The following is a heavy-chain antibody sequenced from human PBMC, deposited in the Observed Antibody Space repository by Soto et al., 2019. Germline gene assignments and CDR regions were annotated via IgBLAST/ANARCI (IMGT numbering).Heavy chain of an antibody. Sequence: QVQLVESGGGVVQPGRSLRLSCAASGFTFSSYAMHWVRQAPGKGLEWVAVISYVGSNKYYADSVKGRFTISRDNSKNTLYLQMNTLRAEDTAVYYCARTAMVVNDAFDIWGQGTMVTVSS. CDR1: GFTFSSYA. D-gene: IGHD5-18*01. J-gene: IGHJ3*02. CDR3: ARTAMVVNDAFDI. CDR2: ISYVGSNK. V-gene: IGHV3-30-3*01.